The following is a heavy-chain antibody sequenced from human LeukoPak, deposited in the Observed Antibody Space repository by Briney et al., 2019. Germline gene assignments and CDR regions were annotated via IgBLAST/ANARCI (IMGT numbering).Heavy chain of an antibody. D-gene: IGHD3-22*01. V-gene: IGHV3-33*01. CDR2: IWYDGSNK. J-gene: IGHJ3*01. Sequence: PGRSLRLSCAASGFTFSSYGMHWVRQAPGKGLEWVAVIWYDGSNKYYADSVKGRFTISRDNSKNTLYLQMNSLRAEDTAVYYCARKHKKYYYDSSGLGDIDYWGQGTMVTVSS. CDR3: ARKHKKYYYDSSGLGDIDY. CDR1: GFTFSSYG.